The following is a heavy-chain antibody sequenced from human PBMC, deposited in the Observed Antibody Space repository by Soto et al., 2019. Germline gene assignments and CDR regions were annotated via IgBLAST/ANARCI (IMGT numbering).Heavy chain of an antibody. CDR2: ISSSSTYI. CDR1: GFSFSTYS. D-gene: IGHD1-26*01. V-gene: IGHV3-21*02. CDR3: SGAEVTTGSYPLDCGMDV. Sequence: EVQLVESGGGLVKPGGSLRLSCAASGFSFSTYSMKWVRQAPGKGLEWVSSISSSSTYIYYADSLKGRFTISRDNAKNSLFLQMNSLEDEDTAVYYCSGAEVTTGSYPLDCGMDVWGQGTRVTVAS. J-gene: IGHJ6*02.